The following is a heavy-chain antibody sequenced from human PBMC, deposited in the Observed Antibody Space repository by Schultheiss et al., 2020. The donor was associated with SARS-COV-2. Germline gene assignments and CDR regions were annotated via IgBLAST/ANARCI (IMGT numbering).Heavy chain of an antibody. J-gene: IGHJ6*03. CDR2: IYYSGST. CDR3: ARGEQNYYYYYMDV. D-gene: IGHD6-13*01. CDR1: GGSVSSGSYY. Sequence: SQTLSLTCTVSGGSVSSGSYYWSWIRQPPGKGLEWIGYIYYSGSTYYNPSLKSRVTISVDTSKNQFSLKLSSVTAADTAVYYCARGEQNYYYYYMDVWGKGTTVTVSS. V-gene: IGHV4-61*01.